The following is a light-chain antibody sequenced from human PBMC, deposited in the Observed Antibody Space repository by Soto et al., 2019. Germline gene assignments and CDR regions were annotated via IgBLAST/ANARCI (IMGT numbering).Light chain of an antibody. J-gene: IGKJ4*02. CDR1: QSINRK. Sequence: EIVMTQSPVTLSVSPGERATLSFRASQSINRKVAWYQQRPGLAPGLHSPEASIRANGIPARFSGSGSRTEFTLTCSSLQAADFAVYYCKQYDSWSPFTFGGGTKVEIK. V-gene: IGKV3-15*01. CDR3: KQYDSWSPFT. CDR2: EAS.